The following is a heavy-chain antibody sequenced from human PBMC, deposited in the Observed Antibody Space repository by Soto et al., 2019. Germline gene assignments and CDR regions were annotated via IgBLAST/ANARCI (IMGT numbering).Heavy chain of an antibody. CDR3: TKGSYAPMPCD. V-gene: IGHV4-30-4*01. J-gene: IGHJ4*02. D-gene: IGHD3-16*01. CDR1: GGSISSGDYY. Sequence: QVQLQESGPGLVKPSQTLSLTCTVSGGSISSGDYYWSWIRQPPGKGLEWIGYIYNSGSTYYNPSLKSRITISLETSKNQFSLTLSSVTARYTTLYYCTKGSYAPMPCDWGQGTQVTVSS. CDR2: IYNSGST.